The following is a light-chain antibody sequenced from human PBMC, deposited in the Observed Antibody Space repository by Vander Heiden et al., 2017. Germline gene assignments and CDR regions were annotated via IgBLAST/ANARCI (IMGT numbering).Light chain of an antibody. CDR1: QSVSSSY. Sequence: EIVFTQSPGTLSLSPGERATLSCRASQSVSSSYLAWYQQKPGQAPRLLIYGASSRATGIPDRFSGSGSGTDFTLTSSRREPEDFAVYYGQQYGSSPTFGQGTRLEIK. V-gene: IGKV3-20*01. CDR2: GAS. CDR3: QQYGSSPT. J-gene: IGKJ5*01.